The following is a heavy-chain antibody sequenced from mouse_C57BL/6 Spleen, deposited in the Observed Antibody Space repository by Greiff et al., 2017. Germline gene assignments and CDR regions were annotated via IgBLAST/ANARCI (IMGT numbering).Heavy chain of an antibody. D-gene: IGHD1-1*01. CDR2: IDPETGGT. CDR3: TSGYYGSSYHWYFDV. CDR1: GYTFTDYE. V-gene: IGHV1-15*01. Sequence: VQLQQSGAELVRPGASVTLSCKASGYTFTDYEMHWVKQTPVHGLEWIGAIDPETGGTAYNQKFKGKAILTADKSSSTAYMELRSLTSEDSAVYYCTSGYYGSSYHWYFDVWGTGTTVTVSS. J-gene: IGHJ1*03.